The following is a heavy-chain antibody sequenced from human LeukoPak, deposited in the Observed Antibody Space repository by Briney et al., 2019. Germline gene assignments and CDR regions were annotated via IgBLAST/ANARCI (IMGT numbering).Heavy chain of an antibody. CDR1: GFTFSSYA. CDR3: ARESHVERDDY. V-gene: IGHV3-30-3*01. Sequence: GGSLRLSCAASGFTFSSYAMHWVRQAPGKGLEWVAVTSFDGGNKYYADSVKGRFTISRDNSKNTLYLQMNSLRTEDTAMYYCARESHVERDDYWGQGTRVTVSS. CDR2: TSFDGGNK. J-gene: IGHJ4*02. D-gene: IGHD1-1*01.